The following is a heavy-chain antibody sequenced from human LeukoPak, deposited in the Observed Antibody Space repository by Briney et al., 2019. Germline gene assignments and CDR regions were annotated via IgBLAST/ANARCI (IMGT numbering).Heavy chain of an antibody. V-gene: IGHV3-21*01. CDR1: GFTFSSYS. CDR2: LISMSGFI. D-gene: IGHD3-3*01. CDR3: ARGAYPYDFWSGYREYYYMDV. J-gene: IGHJ6*03. Sequence: PGGSLRLSCAASGFTFSSYSMNWARQAPGKGLGWVSFLISMSGFIYYADSVKGRFTISRDNAKNSLYLQMNSLRAEDTAVYYCARGAYPYDFWSGYREYYYMDVWGKGTTVTVSS.